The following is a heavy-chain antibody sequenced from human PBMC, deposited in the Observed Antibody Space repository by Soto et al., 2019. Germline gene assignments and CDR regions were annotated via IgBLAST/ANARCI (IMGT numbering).Heavy chain of an antibody. Sequence: QVQLQESGPGLVKASETLSLTCTVSRDSVTSVNNYWSWIRQPTGKGLEWIGYVSYEGSVNYEPSLKSRLTISLDAPKNQFSLHLTSVTAADTALYFCARGSAWPNNFFDPWGQGIRVIVSS. CDR3: ARGSAWPNNFFDP. V-gene: IGHV4-61*10. CDR2: VSYEGSV. D-gene: IGHD1-20*01. CDR1: RDSVTSVNNY. J-gene: IGHJ5*02.